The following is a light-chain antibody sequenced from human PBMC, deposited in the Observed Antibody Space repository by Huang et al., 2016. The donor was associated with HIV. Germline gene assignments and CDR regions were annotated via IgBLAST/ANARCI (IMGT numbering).Light chain of an antibody. J-gene: IGKJ2*01. CDR1: QSLEYSDGNTY. CDR3: MQGTHWPPYT. V-gene: IGKV2-30*01. CDR2: KVA. Sequence: DVVLSQSPLSLPVTLGQSASISCRSTQSLEYSDGNTYLSWFHQRPGQSPRRLIYKVAKRDSGVQDRFSGSGSGSDFTLKISRVEAEDVGIYYCMQGTHWPPYTFGQGTKLEI.